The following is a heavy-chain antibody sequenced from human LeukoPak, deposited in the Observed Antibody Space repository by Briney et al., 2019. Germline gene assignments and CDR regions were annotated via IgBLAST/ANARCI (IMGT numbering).Heavy chain of an antibody. CDR1: GFTFSSYG. CDR2: ISYDGSNK. V-gene: IGHV3-30*18. J-gene: IGHJ4*02. Sequence: GGSLRLSCAASGFTFSSYGMHWVRQAPGKGLEWVAVISYDGSNKYYADSVKGRFTISRDNSKNTLYLQMNSLRAEDTAVYYCAKDHRGVLRYFAWSLDYWGQGTLVTVSS. D-gene: IGHD3-9*01. CDR3: AKDHRGVLRYFAWSLDY.